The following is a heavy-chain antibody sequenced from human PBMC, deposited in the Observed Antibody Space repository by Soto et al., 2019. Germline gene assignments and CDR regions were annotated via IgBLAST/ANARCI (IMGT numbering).Heavy chain of an antibody. D-gene: IGHD6-19*01. CDR2: VTHSGTA. CDR3: ARIHWAQSSLDY. Sequence: TLSLNCAVSGCAIDGGGFSLSLIRQPPGKGLEWIGYVTHSGTAYSIPSLNGRLTLSVDSSQTQFSLKLTSVTDADSAFYYCARIHWAQSSLDYWARGILVTVSS. V-gene: IGHV4-30-2*01. CDR1: GCAIDGGGFS. J-gene: IGHJ4*02.